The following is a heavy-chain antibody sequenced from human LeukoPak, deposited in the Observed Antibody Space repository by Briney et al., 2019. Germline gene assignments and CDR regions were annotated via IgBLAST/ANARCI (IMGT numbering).Heavy chain of an antibody. CDR2: IVVGSGNT. Sequence: ASVKVSCKASGFTFTSSAVQWVRQARGQRLEWIGWIVVGSGNTNYAQKFQERVTITRDMSTSTAYMELSSLRSEDTAVYYCAKVSRYCSGGSCYYHPFDYWGQGTLVTVSS. D-gene: IGHD2-15*01. CDR3: AKVSRYCSGGSCYYHPFDY. V-gene: IGHV1-58*01. J-gene: IGHJ4*02. CDR1: GFTFTSSA.